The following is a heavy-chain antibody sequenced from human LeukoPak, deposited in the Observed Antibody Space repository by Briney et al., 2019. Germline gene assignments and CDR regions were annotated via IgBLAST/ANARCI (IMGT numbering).Heavy chain of an antibody. CDR3: ARPYQPGD. CDR1: GGTFSSYA. V-gene: IGHV1-69*04. D-gene: IGHD2-2*01. CDR2: IIPILGIA. J-gene: IGHJ4*02. Sequence: SVKVSCKASGGTFSSYAISWVRQALDQGLEWMGRIIPILGIANYAQKFQGRVTITADKSTSTAYMELSSLRASDTAMYYCARPYQPGDWGQGTLVTVSA.